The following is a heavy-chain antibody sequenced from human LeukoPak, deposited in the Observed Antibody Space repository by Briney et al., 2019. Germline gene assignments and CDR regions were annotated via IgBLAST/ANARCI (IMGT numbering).Heavy chain of an antibody. J-gene: IGHJ6*03. CDR3: ARGMGAPYYYYYYMDV. D-gene: IGHD1-26*01. V-gene: IGHV1-69*05. CDR2: IIPIFGTA. Sequence: ASVKVSCKASGGTFSSNAISWVRQAPGQGLEWMGRIIPIFGTANYAQKFQGRVTITTVESTSTAYMELSSLRSEDTAVYYCARGMGAPYYYYYYMDVWGKGTTVTVSS. CDR1: GGTFSSNA.